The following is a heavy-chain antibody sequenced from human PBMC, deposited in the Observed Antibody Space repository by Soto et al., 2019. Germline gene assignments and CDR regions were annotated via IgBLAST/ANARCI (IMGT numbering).Heavy chain of an antibody. CDR1: GFTFSSYW. CDR2: IKQDGSEK. Sequence: EVQLVESGGGLVQPGGSLRLSCAASGFTFSSYWMSWVRQAPGKGLEWVANIKQDGSEKYYVDSVKGRFTISRDNAKNSLYLQMNSLRAEDTAVYYCAREGNPYCGGDCPIRDDAFDIWGQGTMVTVSS. CDR3: AREGNPYCGGDCPIRDDAFDI. D-gene: IGHD2-21*01. V-gene: IGHV3-7*01. J-gene: IGHJ3*02.